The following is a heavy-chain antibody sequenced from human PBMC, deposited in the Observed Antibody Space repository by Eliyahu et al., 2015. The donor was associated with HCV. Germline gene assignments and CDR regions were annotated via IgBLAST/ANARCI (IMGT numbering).Heavy chain of an antibody. CDR3: AKELRMKIDY. J-gene: IGHJ4*02. D-gene: IGHD2-15*01. Sequence: EVQLLESGGGLVQPGGSLRLSCAASGFTFSSYAMSWVRQAPGKGLEWVSSISGSGADTYYADSVKGRFTISRDNFENTLYLQMNSLRAEDTALYYCAKELRMKIDYWGQGTLVTVSS. CDR2: ISGSGADT. V-gene: IGHV3-23*01. CDR1: GFTFSSYA.